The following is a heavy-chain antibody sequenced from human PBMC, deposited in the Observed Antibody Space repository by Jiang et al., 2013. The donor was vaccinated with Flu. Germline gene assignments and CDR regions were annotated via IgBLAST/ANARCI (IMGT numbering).Heavy chain of an antibody. Sequence: KPSETLSLTCTVSGGSISSSSYYWGWIRQPPGKGLEWIGSIYYSGSTYYNPSLKSRVTISVDTSKNQFSLKLSSVTAADTAVYYCARHRSGSYYYGMDVWGQGTTVTVSS. CDR1: GGSISSSSYY. J-gene: IGHJ6*02. CDR3: ARHRSGSYYYGMDV. D-gene: IGHD1-26*01. V-gene: IGHV4-39*01. CDR2: IYYSGST.